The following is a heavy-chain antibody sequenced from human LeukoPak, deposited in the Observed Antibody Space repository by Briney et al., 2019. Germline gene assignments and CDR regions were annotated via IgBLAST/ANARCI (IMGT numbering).Heavy chain of an antibody. D-gene: IGHD2-2*01. Sequence: SETLSLTCTVSGGSISSYYWSWIRQPPGKGLEWIGEINHSGSTNYNPSLKSRVTISVDTSKNQFSLKLSSVTAADTAVHYCARVVCSSTSCYNWFDPWGQGTLVTVSS. CDR2: INHSGST. J-gene: IGHJ5*02. V-gene: IGHV4-34*01. CDR1: GGSISSYY. CDR3: ARVVCSSTSCYNWFDP.